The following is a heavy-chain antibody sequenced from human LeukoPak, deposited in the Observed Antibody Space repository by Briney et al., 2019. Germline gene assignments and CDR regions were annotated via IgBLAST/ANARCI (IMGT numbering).Heavy chain of an antibody. D-gene: IGHD3-10*01. CDR1: GGSFSGYF. J-gene: IGHJ1*01. Sequence: PSETLSLTCAVYGGSFSGYFWSWIRQPPGKGLDWIGEINHSGSTNYNPSLKSRVTISVDTSKNQFSLKLSSVTAADTAVYCCARSSHRYGSGSYYNGLSGYFQYWGQGTLVTVSS. V-gene: IGHV4-34*01. CDR2: INHSGST. CDR3: ARSSHRYGSGSYYNGLSGYFQY.